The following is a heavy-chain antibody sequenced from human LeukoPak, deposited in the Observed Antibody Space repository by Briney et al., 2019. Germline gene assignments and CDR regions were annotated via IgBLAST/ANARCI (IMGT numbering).Heavy chain of an antibody. J-gene: IGHJ6*03. V-gene: IGHV1-8*01. Sequence: GASVTVSCKASGYTFTSYDINWVRQATGQGLEWMGWMNPNSGNTGYAQKFQGRVTMTRNTSISTAYMELSSLRSEDTAVYYCARGNTIFGVVSHMDVWGKGTTVTVSS. CDR2: MNPNSGNT. CDR3: ARGNTIFGVVSHMDV. CDR1: GYTFTSYD. D-gene: IGHD3-3*01.